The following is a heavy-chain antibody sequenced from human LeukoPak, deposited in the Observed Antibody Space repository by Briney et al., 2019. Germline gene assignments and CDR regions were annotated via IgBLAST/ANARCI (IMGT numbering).Heavy chain of an antibody. J-gene: IGHJ4*02. V-gene: IGHV3-23*01. CDR2: ISGSGGSA. Sequence: GGSLRLSCVASGFTFSSYALSWVRQVPGKGLEWVSGISGSGGSAYYADSVKGRFTISRDNSKNTLYLQMNSLRGDDTALYYCAKGNLEWLSSDNFDYWGQGTLVTVSS. CDR1: GFTFSSYA. CDR3: AKGNLEWLSSDNFDY. D-gene: IGHD3-3*01.